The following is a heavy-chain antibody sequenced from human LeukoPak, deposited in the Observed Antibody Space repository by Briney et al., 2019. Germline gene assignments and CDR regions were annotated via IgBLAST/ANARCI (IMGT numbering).Heavy chain of an antibody. CDR1: GDSISSYY. J-gene: IGHJ4*02. Sequence: SETLSPTCTVSGDSISSYYWSWIRQPPGKGLEWIGYIYYSGSTNYNPSLKSRVTISVETSKNQFSLKLSSVTAADTAVYYCARVTGYMIEDYFDYWGQGTLVTVSS. D-gene: IGHD3-22*01. V-gene: IGHV4-59*01. CDR3: ARVTGYMIEDYFDY. CDR2: IYYSGST.